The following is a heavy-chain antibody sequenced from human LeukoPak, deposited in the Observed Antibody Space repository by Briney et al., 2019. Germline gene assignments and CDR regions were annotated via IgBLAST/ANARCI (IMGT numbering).Heavy chain of an antibody. CDR3: VRGYSFGPYGMDV. D-gene: IGHD2-15*01. CDR2: IYSGGST. V-gene: IGHV3-53*05. Sequence: TGGSLRLSCAASGFTVSSNYMSWVRQAPGKGLEWVSVIYSGGSTYYADSVKGRFTISRDNSKNTLYLQMSSLRAEDTAVYFCVRGYSFGPYGMDVWGQGTTVTVPS. J-gene: IGHJ6*02. CDR1: GFTVSSNY.